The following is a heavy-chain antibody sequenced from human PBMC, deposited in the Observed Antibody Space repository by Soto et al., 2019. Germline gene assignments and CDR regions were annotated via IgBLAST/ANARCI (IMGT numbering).Heavy chain of an antibody. CDR1: GFTFSSYA. Sequence: GGSLRLSCAASGFTFSSYAMSWVRQAPGKGLEWVSAISGSGGGTYYADSVKGRFTISRDNSKSTLYLQMNSLRAEDTAVYYCARDKRAYYDFWSGYPHWYYGMDVWGQGTTVTVSS. CDR2: ISGSGGGT. J-gene: IGHJ6*02. CDR3: ARDKRAYYDFWSGYPHWYYGMDV. V-gene: IGHV3-23*01. D-gene: IGHD3-3*01.